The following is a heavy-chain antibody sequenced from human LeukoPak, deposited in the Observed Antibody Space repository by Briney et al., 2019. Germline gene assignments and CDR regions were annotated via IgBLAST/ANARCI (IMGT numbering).Heavy chain of an antibody. CDR3: ARGPTIAVAGIPCDY. Sequence: ASVKVSCKASGYTFTGYYMHWVRQAPEQGLEWMGWINPNSGGTNYAQKFQGWVTMTRGTSISTAYMELSRLRSDDTAVYYCARGPTIAVAGIPCDYWGQGTLVTVSS. CDR2: INPNSGGT. V-gene: IGHV1-2*04. CDR1: GYTFTGYY. J-gene: IGHJ4*02. D-gene: IGHD6-19*01.